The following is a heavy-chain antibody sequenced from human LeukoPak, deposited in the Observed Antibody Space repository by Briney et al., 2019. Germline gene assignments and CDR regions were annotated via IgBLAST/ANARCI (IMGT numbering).Heavy chain of an antibody. J-gene: IGHJ6*02. Sequence: PSETLSLTCTVSGGSISSGSYYWSWTRQPAGKGLEWIGRIYTSGSTNYNPSLKSRVTISVDTSKNQFSLKLSSVTAADTAVYYCARAPDCSSTSCYTYHYGMDVWGQGTTVTVSS. CDR3: ARAPDCSSTSCYTYHYGMDV. D-gene: IGHD2-2*02. CDR1: GGSISSGSYY. CDR2: IYTSGST. V-gene: IGHV4-61*02.